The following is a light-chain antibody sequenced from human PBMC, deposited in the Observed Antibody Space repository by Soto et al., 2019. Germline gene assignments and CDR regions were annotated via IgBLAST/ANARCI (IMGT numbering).Light chain of an antibody. V-gene: IGKV3-15*01. Sequence: EIVMTQSPATLSVSPGERATISCRASQSVSSNLAWYQQKPGQAPRLLIYGASSMDTGIPARFSGSGSGTEFTLTISSLQPEDFAVYYCQQYNNWPLTFGRGTRLEIK. CDR2: GAS. J-gene: IGKJ5*01. CDR1: QSVSSN. CDR3: QQYNNWPLT.